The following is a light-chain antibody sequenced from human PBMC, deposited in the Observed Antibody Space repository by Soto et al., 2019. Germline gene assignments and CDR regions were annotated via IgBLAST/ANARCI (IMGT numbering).Light chain of an antibody. CDR1: QTITTY. Sequence: DIHLTQSPSLLSASVGDRVTITCRASQTITTYLSWFQQKPGKAHKLLVYGASSLQSGVPSRFSGSGSGTEFTLTISSLQSEDFATYYCKQSYTTPITFGQGTRLEIK. J-gene: IGKJ5*01. V-gene: IGKV1-39*01. CDR2: GAS. CDR3: KQSYTTPIT.